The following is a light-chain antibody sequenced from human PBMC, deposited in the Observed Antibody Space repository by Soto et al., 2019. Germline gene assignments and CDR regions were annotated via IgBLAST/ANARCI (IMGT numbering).Light chain of an antibody. J-gene: IGLJ3*02. CDR3: VSWDNSLRGRV. CDR2: SND. V-gene: IGLV1-47*02. CDR1: HSNSGSNY. Sequence: QSVLTQPPSASGTPGQRVTISCSGSHSNSGSNYVYWYQQLPGTAPKLLIYSNDQRPSGDPDRFSGSKSGATASLAISGLRSDDEADYYCVSWDNSLRGRVFGGGTKLTVL.